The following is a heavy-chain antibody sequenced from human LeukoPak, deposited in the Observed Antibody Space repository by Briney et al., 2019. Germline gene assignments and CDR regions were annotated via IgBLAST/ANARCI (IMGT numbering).Heavy chain of an antibody. V-gene: IGHV3-21*01. D-gene: IGHD6-13*01. CDR1: GFTLNNHS. J-gene: IGHJ4*02. Sequence: GGSLRLSCASSGFTLNNHSMNWVRQGPGKRLEWVSSISYSGKYIYYADSVRGRFTISRDNAKNSLHLQMSSLRVEDMAVCYCVRSYDVAAAPFDNWGQGTLVTVSS. CDR3: VRSYDVAAAPFDN. CDR2: ISYSGKYI.